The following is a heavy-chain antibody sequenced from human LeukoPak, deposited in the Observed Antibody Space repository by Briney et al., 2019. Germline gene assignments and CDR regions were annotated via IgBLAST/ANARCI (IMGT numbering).Heavy chain of an antibody. CDR2: ISGSGGST. J-gene: IGHJ4*02. CDR3: AEHPQKYSYGHFDY. V-gene: IGHV3-23*01. D-gene: IGHD5-18*01. Sequence: PGGSLRLSCAASGFTFSSYAMSWVRQAPGKGLEWVSAISGSGGSTYYADSVKGRFTISRDNSKNTLYLQMNSLRAEDTAAYYCAEHPQKYSYGHFDYWGQGTLVTVSS. CDR1: GFTFSSYA.